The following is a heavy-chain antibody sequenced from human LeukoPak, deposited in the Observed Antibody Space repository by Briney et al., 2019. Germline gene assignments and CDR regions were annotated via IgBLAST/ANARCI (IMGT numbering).Heavy chain of an antibody. V-gene: IGHV3-23*01. CDR1: GFIFSNYG. CDR2: TSASGGST. CDR3: AKGPRTVRFGDRHKGMFDY. Sequence: GGSLRLSCAASGFIFSNYGMSWVRQAPGKGLEWVSTTSASGGSTYYADSVKGRFTISRDNSKNTLYLQMNSLRVEDTAVYYCAKGPRTVRFGDRHKGMFDYWGQGTLVTVS. J-gene: IGHJ4*02. D-gene: IGHD3-10*01.